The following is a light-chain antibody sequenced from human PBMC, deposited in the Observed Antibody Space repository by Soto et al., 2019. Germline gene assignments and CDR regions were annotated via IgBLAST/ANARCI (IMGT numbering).Light chain of an antibody. CDR2: DVS. V-gene: IGLV2-14*01. CDR1: SSDVGGYNY. Sequence: QSALTQPASVSGSPGQSITISCTGTSSDVGGYNYVSWYQQHPGKAPKLMIYDVSNRPSGVSNRFSGSKSGNTASLNISGLQAEDEADYYCRSYTSSSTYVFGTGTKLTVL. J-gene: IGLJ1*01. CDR3: RSYTSSSTYV.